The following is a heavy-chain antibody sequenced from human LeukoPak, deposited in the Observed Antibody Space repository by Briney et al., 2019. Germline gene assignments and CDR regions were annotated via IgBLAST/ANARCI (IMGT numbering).Heavy chain of an antibody. V-gene: IGHV1-69*13. J-gene: IGHJ5*02. Sequence: SVKVSCKASGYTFTSYAMNWVRQAPGQGLEWMGGIIPIFGTANYAQKFQGRVTITADESTSTAYMELSSLRSEDTAVYYCARPSKSSSWAWGQGTLVTVSS. CDR1: GYTFTSYA. CDR3: ARPSKSSSWA. D-gene: IGHD6-13*01. CDR2: IIPIFGTA.